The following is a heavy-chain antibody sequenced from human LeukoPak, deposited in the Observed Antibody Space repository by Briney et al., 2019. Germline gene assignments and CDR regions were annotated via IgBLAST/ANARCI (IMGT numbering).Heavy chain of an antibody. V-gene: IGHV5-51*01. J-gene: IGHJ4*02. CDR3: ARALVGAASLSY. Sequence: GESLKISCKGSGYSFTTYWIAWVRQMPGKGLEWMGVIYPGDSDTRYSPSFQGQVTLSADKSISTAYLQWSSLKASDTAIYYCARALVGAASLSYWGQGTLVTVSS. CDR2: IYPGDSDT. CDR1: GYSFTTYW. D-gene: IGHD1-26*01.